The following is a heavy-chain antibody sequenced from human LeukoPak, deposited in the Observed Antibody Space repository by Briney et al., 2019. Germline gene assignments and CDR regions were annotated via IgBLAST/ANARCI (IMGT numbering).Heavy chain of an antibody. Sequence: GGSLRLSCAASGFTFSNYWMHWVRQAPGKGLLWVSRINSDGSSTSYADSVKGRFTISRDNSKNTLYLQMNSLRAEDTAVYYCAKYLTARGPPYALDVWGQGTTVTVSS. J-gene: IGHJ6*02. CDR1: GFTFSNYW. V-gene: IGHV3-74*01. CDR3: AKYLTARGPPYALDV. CDR2: INSDGSST. D-gene: IGHD1-14*01.